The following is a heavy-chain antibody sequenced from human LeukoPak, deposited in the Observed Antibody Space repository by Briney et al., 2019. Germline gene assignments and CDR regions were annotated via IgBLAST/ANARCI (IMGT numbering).Heavy chain of an antibody. CDR2: IIPIFGTA. V-gene: IGHV1-69*05. Sequence: GASVKVSCKASGGTFSSYAISWVRQAPGQGLEWMGGIIPIFGTANYAQKFQGRVTITTDESTSTAYMELSSLRSEDTAVYYCARGYCSSTSCYLYYYYMDVWGKGTTVTVSS. CDR3: ARGYCSSTSCYLYYYYMDV. J-gene: IGHJ6*03. CDR1: GGTFSSYA. D-gene: IGHD2-2*01.